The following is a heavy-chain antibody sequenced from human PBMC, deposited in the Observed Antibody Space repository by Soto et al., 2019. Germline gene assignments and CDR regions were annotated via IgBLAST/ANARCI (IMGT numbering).Heavy chain of an antibody. Sequence: GGSLRLSCAASGFTLRDHAMHWVRQAPGKGREWLAIIWNDGSNKFYACSVQGRSTISRDNTKNTLYLQMNTLSAEDTAVYYCGMAVSLAVDIDAVDVWGGETTV. J-gene: IGHJ6*02. D-gene: IGHD6-19*01. CDR1: GFTLRDHA. CDR3: GMAVSLAVDIDAVDV. V-gene: IGHV3-33*01. CDR2: IWNDGSNK.